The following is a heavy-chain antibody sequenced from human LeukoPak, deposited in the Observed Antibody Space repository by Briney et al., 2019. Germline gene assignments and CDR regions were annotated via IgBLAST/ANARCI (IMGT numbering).Heavy chain of an antibody. CDR2: IYYRGST. CDR3: ARISQSSGGFYY. V-gene: IGHV4-31*02. D-gene: IGHD2-15*01. Sequence: PSQTLSLTCTVSGGSISNSGGVSWSWIRQHPGDGLGWIGFIYYRGSTYYNPSLKSRVSMSVDTSRSQFPLRLTSVTDEDTAVYYCARISQSSGGFYYWGQGTLVTVSS. J-gene: IGHJ4*02. CDR1: GGSISNSGGVS.